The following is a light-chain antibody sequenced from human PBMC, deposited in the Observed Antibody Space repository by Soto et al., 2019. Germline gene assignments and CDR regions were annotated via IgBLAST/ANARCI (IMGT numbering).Light chain of an antibody. CDR3: KKYKRNSLS. Sequence: DIQMTQSPSTLSASVGDRVTITCRASQSISSWLAWYQRKPGKAPKVLIYDASSLESGVPSRFSGSGSGTEFTLPISSLQPDDFATYYCKKYKRNSLSFGGGTKVDIK. J-gene: IGKJ4*01. CDR2: DAS. V-gene: IGKV1-5*01. CDR1: QSISSW.